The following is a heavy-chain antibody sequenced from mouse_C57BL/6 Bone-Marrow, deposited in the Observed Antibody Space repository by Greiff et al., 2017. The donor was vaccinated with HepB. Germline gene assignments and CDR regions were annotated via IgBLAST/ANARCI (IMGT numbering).Heavy chain of an antibody. CDR1: GYTFTSYW. J-gene: IGHJ2*01. CDR2: IYPGSGST. V-gene: IGHV1-55*01. CDR3: AREGGYDGYYFDY. D-gene: IGHD2-3*01. Sequence: VQLQQSGAELVKPGASVKMSCKASGYTFTSYWITWVKQRPGQGLEWIGDIYPGSGSTNYNEKFKSKATLTVDTSSSTAYMQLSSLTSEDSAVYYCAREGGYDGYYFDYWGQGTTLTVSS.